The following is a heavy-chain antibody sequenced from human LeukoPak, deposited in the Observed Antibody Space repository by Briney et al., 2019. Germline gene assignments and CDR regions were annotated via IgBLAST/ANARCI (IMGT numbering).Heavy chain of an antibody. Sequence: SETLSLTCTVSGGSISSSSYYWDWIRQPPGKGLEWIGNLYDSGSTHYNPSLKSRVTISVDTSKNQFSLKLSSVTAADTAVYYCARATYYYDSSGYYYFDYWGQGTLVTVSS. CDR1: GGSISSSSYY. CDR3: ARATYYYDSSGYYYFDY. J-gene: IGHJ4*02. CDR2: LYDSGST. V-gene: IGHV4-39*07. D-gene: IGHD3-22*01.